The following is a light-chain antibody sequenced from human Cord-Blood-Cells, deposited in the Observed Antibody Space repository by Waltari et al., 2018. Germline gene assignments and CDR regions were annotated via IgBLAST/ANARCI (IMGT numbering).Light chain of an antibody. Sequence: SYELTQPPSVSVSPGQTASITCSGDKLGDKYACWYEQKPGQSPVLVMYQDSKRPSGIPERVSGSNSGNTATLTISGTQAMDEADYYRQAWDSSTAVFGGGTKLTVL. CDR2: QDS. V-gene: IGLV3-1*01. CDR1: KLGDKY. J-gene: IGLJ3*02. CDR3: QAWDSSTAV.